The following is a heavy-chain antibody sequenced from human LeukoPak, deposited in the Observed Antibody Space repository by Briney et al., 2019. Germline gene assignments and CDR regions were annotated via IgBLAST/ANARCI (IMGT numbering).Heavy chain of an antibody. D-gene: IGHD6-13*01. J-gene: IGHJ6*02. CDR3: ARGSGIAATGSRFGMDV. V-gene: IGHV4-34*01. CDR2: INNSGSA. CDR1: GGSFSGYY. Sequence: SGTLSLTCAVYGGSFSGYYWSWIRQPPGKGLEWIGEINNSGSASYNPSLKSRVTISVDTSKNQFSLKLSSVTAADTAVYYCARGSGIAATGSRFGMDVWGQGTTVTVSS.